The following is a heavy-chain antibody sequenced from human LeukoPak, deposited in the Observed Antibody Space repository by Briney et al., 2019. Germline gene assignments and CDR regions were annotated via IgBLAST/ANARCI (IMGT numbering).Heavy chain of an antibody. CDR2: ISGSGGST. J-gene: IGHJ4*02. CDR1: GFTFSSYA. D-gene: IGHD3-22*01. Sequence: GGSLRLSCAASGFTFSSYAMSWVRQAPGKGLEWVSAISGSGGSTYYADSVKGRFTISRDNSKNMLYLQMGSLRAEDTAVYYCAKGITMTTGPRGYTFDYWGQGTLVTVSS. CDR3: AKGITMTTGPRGYTFDY. V-gene: IGHV3-23*01.